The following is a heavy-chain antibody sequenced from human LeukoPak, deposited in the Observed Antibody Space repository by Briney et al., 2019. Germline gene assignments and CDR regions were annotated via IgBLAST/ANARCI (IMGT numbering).Heavy chain of an antibody. CDR1: GFTFSSYS. CDR2: ISSSSSYI. V-gene: IGHV3-21*01. Sequence: TGGSLRLSCAASGFTFSSYSMNWVRQAPGKGLEWVSSISSSSSYIYYADSVKGRFTISRDNAKNSLYLQMNSLRAEDTAVYYCARARLYYGSGSSPPYYFDYWGQGTLVTVSS. CDR3: ARARLYYGSGSSPPYYFDY. J-gene: IGHJ4*02. D-gene: IGHD3-10*01.